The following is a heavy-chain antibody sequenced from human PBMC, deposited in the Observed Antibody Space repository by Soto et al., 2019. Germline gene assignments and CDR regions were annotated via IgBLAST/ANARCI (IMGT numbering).Heavy chain of an antibody. CDR1: GCSLSALA. CDR2: FDHEGSDT. CDR3: DTMGFWGPGCYSFDY. J-gene: IGHJ4*02. V-gene: IGHV1-24*01. D-gene: IGHD2-21*02. Sequence: AAAQVTCKISGCSLSALAINSVLQSILKRFVGMGGFDHEGSDTYYAQKFQGRVTMTSDTSKETAYMELESLRSEDTAFYYCDTMGFWGPGCYSFDYWGQGTLVTVSS.